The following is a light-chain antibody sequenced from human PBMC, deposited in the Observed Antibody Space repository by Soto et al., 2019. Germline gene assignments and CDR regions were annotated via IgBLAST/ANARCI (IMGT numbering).Light chain of an antibody. CDR3: QTWGSGIVV. V-gene: IGLV4-69*01. CDR2: LNSDGSH. J-gene: IGLJ2*01. Sequence: QAVVTQSPSASASLGASVKLTCTLSSGHSNYAIAWHQHQSEKGPRYLMNLNSDGSHSTGDGIPDRFSGSSSGAERYLTISSLQSEDEADYYCQTWGSGIVVFGGGTKLTVL. CDR1: SGHSNYA.